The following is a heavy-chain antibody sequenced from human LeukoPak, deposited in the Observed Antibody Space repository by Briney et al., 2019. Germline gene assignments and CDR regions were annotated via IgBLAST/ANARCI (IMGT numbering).Heavy chain of an antibody. D-gene: IGHD2-15*01. J-gene: IGHJ6*03. CDR1: GFTFSSYW. CDR3: ASGVGQLLLIHYYYMDV. V-gene: IGHV3-7*01. CDR2: IKQDGSET. Sequence: GGSLRLSCAASGFTFSSYWMSWVRQAPGKGLEWVANIKQDGSETYYVDSVKGRFTISRDNSKNSLYLQMNSLRAEDTAVYYCASGVGQLLLIHYYYMDVWGKGTTVTVSS.